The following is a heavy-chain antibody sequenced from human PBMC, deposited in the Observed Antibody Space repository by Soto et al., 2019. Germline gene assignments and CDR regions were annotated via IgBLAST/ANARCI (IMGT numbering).Heavy chain of an antibody. D-gene: IGHD3-3*01. J-gene: IGHJ5*02. CDR3: ARDGHYDFWSGYFYNWFDP. CDR2: ISSSSSYI. Sequence: EVQLVESGGGLVKPGGSLRLYCAASGFTFSSYSMNWVRQAPGKGLEWVSSISSSSSYISYADSVKGRFTISRDNAKNSLYLQMNSLRAEDTAVYYCARDGHYDFWSGYFYNWFDPWGQGTLVTVSS. CDR1: GFTFSSYS. V-gene: IGHV3-21*01.